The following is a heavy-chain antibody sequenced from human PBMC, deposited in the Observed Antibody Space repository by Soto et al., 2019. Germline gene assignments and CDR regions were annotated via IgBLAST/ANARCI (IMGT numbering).Heavy chain of an antibody. Sequence: GGSLRLSCAASGFTFSSYAMSWVRQAPGKGLEWVSAISGSGGSTYYADSVKGRFTISRDNSKNTLYLQMNSLRPEERAVYYGGKDQTYTYESRGYYAYWGQGA. D-gene: IGHD3-22*01. CDR2: ISGSGGST. CDR3: GKDQTYTYESRGYYAY. V-gene: IGHV3-23*01. J-gene: IGHJ4*02. CDR1: GFTFSSYA.